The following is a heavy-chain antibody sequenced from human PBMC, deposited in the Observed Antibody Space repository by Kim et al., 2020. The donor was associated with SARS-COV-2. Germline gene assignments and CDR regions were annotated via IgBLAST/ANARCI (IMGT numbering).Heavy chain of an antibody. CDR3: AREELEGWGDYYYGMDV. CDR1: GGSISSYY. D-gene: IGHD1-7*01. Sequence: SETLSLTCTVSGGSISSYYWSWIRQPPGKGLEWIGYIYYSGSTNYNPSLKSRVTISVDTSKNQFSLKLSSVTAADTAVYYCAREELEGWGDYYYGMDVWGQGTTVTVSS. CDR2: IYYSGST. V-gene: IGHV4-59*01. J-gene: IGHJ6*02.